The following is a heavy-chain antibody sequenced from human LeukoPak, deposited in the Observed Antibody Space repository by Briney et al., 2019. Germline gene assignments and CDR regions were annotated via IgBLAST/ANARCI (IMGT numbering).Heavy chain of an antibody. CDR3: ARFWDYYGMDV. CDR1: GFIFSNSG. J-gene: IGHJ6*02. Sequence: QPGRSLRLSCTASGFIFSNSGVHWVRQAPGKGLEWVAVISYDDNYKCYVDSVKGRVTISRDNSKNKLSLQMNSLRPEDSAIYYCARFWDYYGMDVWGQGATVIVSS. V-gene: IGHV3-30*03. CDR2: ISYDDNYK. D-gene: IGHD3-16*01.